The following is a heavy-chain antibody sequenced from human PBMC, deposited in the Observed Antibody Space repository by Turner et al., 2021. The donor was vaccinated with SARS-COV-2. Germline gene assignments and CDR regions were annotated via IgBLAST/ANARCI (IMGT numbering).Heavy chain of an antibody. CDR2: IYSGGST. J-gene: IGHJ4*02. CDR3: ARETWGRDPDY. V-gene: IGHV3-53*04. CDR1: GFTVSSNY. D-gene: IGHD3-16*01. Sequence: EVQLVESGGGLVQPGGSLRLSCAASGFTVSSNYMNWVRQAPGKGLEWVSVIYSGGSTYYADSVKGRFTISRHNSKNTLYLQMNSLRAEDTAVYYCARETWGRDPDYWGQGTLVTVSS.